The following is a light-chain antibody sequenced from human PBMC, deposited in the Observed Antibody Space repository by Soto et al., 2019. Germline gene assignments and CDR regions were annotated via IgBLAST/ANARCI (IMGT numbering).Light chain of an antibody. J-gene: IGKJ5*01. CDR1: QSVSSS. CDR2: DSS. CDR3: QQHNNWPPIT. Sequence: EIVMTQSPATLSVSPGERATLSCRASQSVSSSVAWYQQKPGQAPRLLIYDSSSRATGVPARFSGSGSGTEFTLTISSLQSEDFAVYYCQQHNNWPPITFGQGTRLEI. V-gene: IGKV3-15*01.